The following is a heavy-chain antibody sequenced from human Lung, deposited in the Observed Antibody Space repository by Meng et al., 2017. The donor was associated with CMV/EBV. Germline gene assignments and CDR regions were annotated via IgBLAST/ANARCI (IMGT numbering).Heavy chain of an antibody. CDR3: ARDRDPAGDAFDI. CDR2: INWNGGST. D-gene: IGHD2-2*01. V-gene: IGHV3-20*04. J-gene: IGHJ3*02. CDR1: GFTFDDYG. Sequence: GESLKISCAASGFTFDDYGMSWVRQAPGKGLEWVSGINWNGGSTGYADSVKGRFTISRDNAKSSLYLQMNSLRAEDTALYYCARDRDPAGDAFDIWGQGTMVTVSS.